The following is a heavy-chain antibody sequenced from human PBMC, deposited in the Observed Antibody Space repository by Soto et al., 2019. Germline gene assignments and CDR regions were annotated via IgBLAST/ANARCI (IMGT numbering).Heavy chain of an antibody. Sequence: EVQLSESGGGLAQPGGSLRLSCAASGFTFSSYAMSWVRQAPGKGLEWVSGIGGGGGNTYYADFVKGRFTISRDNSKTTLYLQMNSLRAEDTDIYYCARTITGYFWAGAYWGQGTLVTVSS. J-gene: IGHJ4*02. CDR2: IGGGGGNT. V-gene: IGHV3-23*01. CDR1: GFTFSSYA. D-gene: IGHD1-1*01. CDR3: ARTITGYFWAGAY.